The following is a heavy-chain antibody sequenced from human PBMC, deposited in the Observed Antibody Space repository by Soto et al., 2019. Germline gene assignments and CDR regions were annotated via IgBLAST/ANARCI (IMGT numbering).Heavy chain of an antibody. V-gene: IGHV4-34*08. D-gene: IGHD3-22*01. CDR2: IHHRGST. J-gene: IGHJ4*02. Sequence: GSLRLSCAASGFTFSSYAMSWVRQPPGKGLEWIGEIHHRGSTNYNPSLKSRVTISVDTSKNQFSLKLSSVTAADTAVYYCAVSSGYYPYYFDYWGQGTLVTVSS. CDR1: GFTFSSYA. CDR3: AVSSGYYPYYFDY.